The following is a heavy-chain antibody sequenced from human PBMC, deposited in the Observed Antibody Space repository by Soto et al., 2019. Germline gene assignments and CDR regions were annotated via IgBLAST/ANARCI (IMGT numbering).Heavy chain of an antibody. D-gene: IGHD3-10*01. CDR1: GGTFSSYA. CDR3: VLQPRNYYYYGMDV. Sequence: QVQLVQSGAEVKKPGSSVKVSCKASGGTFSSYAISWVRQAPGQGLEWMGGIIPIFGTANSEQKFQGRVTITADESTSTAYMELSSLRSEDTAVYYCVLQPRNYYYYGMDVWGQGTTVTVSS. J-gene: IGHJ6*02. V-gene: IGHV1-69*01. CDR2: IIPIFGTA.